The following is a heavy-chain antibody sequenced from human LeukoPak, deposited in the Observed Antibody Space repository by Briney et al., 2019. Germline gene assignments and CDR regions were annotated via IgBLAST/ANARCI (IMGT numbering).Heavy chain of an antibody. D-gene: IGHD3-9*01. CDR2: INPNSGGT. CDR3: ARGNNYYYDILTGYSPLDY. CDR1: GYTFTCYY. V-gene: IGHV1-2*02. J-gene: IGHJ4*02. Sequence: ASVKVSCKASGYTFTCYYMHWVRQAPGQGLEWMGWINPNSGGTNYAQKFQGRVTMTRDTSISTAYMELSRLRSDDTAVYYCARGNNYYYDILTGYSPLDYWGQGTLVTVSS.